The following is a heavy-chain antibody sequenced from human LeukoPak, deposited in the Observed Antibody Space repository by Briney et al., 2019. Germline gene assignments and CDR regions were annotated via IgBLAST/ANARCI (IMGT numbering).Heavy chain of an antibody. CDR1: EFLFRVYG. D-gene: IGHD3-22*01. CDR3: AKANYYDDNGFFFFEAFDV. Sequence: GGSLRLTCEASEFLFRVYGMHWVRQAPGKGLEWVTFIRDDGSSQYYIDSVKGRFIISRDNSKNTVYLQMNSLRPEDTAVYYCAKANYYDDNGFFFFEAFDVWGQGTKVTVSS. V-gene: IGHV3-30*02. CDR2: IRDDGSSQ. J-gene: IGHJ3*01.